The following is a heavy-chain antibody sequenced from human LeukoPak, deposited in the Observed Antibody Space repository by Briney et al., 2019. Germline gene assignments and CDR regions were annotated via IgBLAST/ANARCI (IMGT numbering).Heavy chain of an antibody. Sequence: PGGSLRLSCAAAGFIFVDYDMNWARHAAGKGLEWGSPIIWNGNTIGYGDSVKGRFTISRDNSKNTLYLQMNSLRAEDTAVYYCAKRSGSTWGHFDYWGQGTLVTVSS. CDR2: IIWNGNTI. V-gene: IGHV3-20*04. CDR3: AKRSGSTWGHFDY. J-gene: IGHJ4*02. D-gene: IGHD6-19*01. CDR1: GFIFVDYD.